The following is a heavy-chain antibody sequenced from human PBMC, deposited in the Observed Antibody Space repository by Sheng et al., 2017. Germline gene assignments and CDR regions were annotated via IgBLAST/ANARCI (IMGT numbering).Heavy chain of an antibody. CDR1: GGSFSGYY. Sequence: QVQLQQWGAGLLKPSETLSLTCAVYGGSFSGYYWSWIRQPPGKGTWSGLGKVNHSGSTNYNPSLKSRVTISVDTSKNQFSLKLSSVTAADTAVYYCARGRAVVVPAALQFGTSYYFDYWGQGTLVTV. CDR2: VNHSGST. J-gene: IGHJ4*02. V-gene: IGHV4-34*01. CDR3: ARGRAVVVPAALQFGTSYYFDY. D-gene: IGHD2-2*02.